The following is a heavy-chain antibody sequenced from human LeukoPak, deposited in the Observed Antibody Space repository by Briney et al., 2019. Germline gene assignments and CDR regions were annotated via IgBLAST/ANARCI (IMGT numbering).Heavy chain of an antibody. Sequence: SQTLPLICAICGDSVSRNNAAWNWIRQSPSRGLEWLGRTYYRSKWYNDYAVSVKSRITINPDTSKNQFSLQLNSVTPEDTAVYYCARDYADYYYYYMDVWGKGTTVTVSS. CDR2: TYYRSKWYN. D-gene: IGHD4-17*01. CDR3: ARDYADYYYYYMDV. J-gene: IGHJ6*03. V-gene: IGHV6-1*01. CDR1: GDSVSRNNAA.